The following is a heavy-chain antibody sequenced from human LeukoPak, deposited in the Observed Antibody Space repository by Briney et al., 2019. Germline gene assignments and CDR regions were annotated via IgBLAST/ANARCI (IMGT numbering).Heavy chain of an antibody. CDR3: AREGEYYDILTGYYGFDY. J-gene: IGHJ4*02. Sequence: GGSLRLSCATSGFTFSSYSMNWVRQAPGKGLEWVSYISSSSSTIYYADSVKGRFTISRDNAKNSLYLQMNSLRDEDTAVYYCAREGEYYDILTGYYGFDYWGQGTLVTVSS. V-gene: IGHV3-48*02. D-gene: IGHD3-9*01. CDR1: GFTFSSYS. CDR2: ISSSSSTI.